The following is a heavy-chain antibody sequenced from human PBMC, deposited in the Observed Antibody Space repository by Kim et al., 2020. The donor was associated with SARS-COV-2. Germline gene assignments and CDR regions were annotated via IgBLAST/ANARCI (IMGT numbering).Heavy chain of an antibody. J-gene: IGHJ4*02. CDR1: DGAITNYY. Sequence: SETLSLTCTVSDGAITNYYWNWIRQRPGKGLEWIGYMHYSGITDYSPSLKSRVTISVDTSKNQVSLRLSSVTAADTAVYYCASQLAGLFDYWGQGFPVT. CDR3: ASQLAGLFDY. V-gene: IGHV4-59*08. CDR2: MHYSGIT.